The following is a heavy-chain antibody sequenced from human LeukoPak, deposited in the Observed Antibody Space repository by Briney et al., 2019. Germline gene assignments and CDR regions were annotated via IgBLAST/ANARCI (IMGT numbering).Heavy chain of an antibody. CDR2: IWYDGSNK. Sequence: GGSLRLSCAASGFTFSSFGVHWVRQPPGKGLEWVAVIWYDGSNKYYADSVKGRFTISRDNSKNTLFLQMNSLRAEDTAVYYCARGLTIAAAEAFDYWGQGTLVTVSS. CDR3: ARGLTIAAAEAFDY. V-gene: IGHV3-33*01. CDR1: GFTFSSFG. J-gene: IGHJ4*02. D-gene: IGHD6-13*01.